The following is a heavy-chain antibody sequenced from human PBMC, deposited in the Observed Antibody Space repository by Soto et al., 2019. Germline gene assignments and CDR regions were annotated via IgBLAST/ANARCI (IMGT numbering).Heavy chain of an antibody. CDR3: AREASVLIPAAQPSRFDS. Sequence: ASVKFSCKGFGYRFMKDGINWVRQAPGKGLEWVGWISPYSGYTHSGQKCHGRLTLTTDTAASTAYMELRILTSADPALYYRAREASVLIPAAQPSRFDSRGQGTLVTVS. CDR2: ISPYSGYT. J-gene: IGHJ4*02. D-gene: IGHD2-2*01. CDR1: GYRFMKDG. V-gene: IGHV1-18*01.